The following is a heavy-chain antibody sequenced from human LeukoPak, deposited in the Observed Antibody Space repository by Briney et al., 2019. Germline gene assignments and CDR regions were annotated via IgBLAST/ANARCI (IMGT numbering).Heavy chain of an antibody. Sequence: SETLSLTCAVYGGSFSGYYWSWIRQPPGKGLEWIGEINHSGSTNYNPSLKSRVTISVDTSKNQFSLKLSSVTAADTAVYYCARGHKDLRTTVTFRLGAFDIWGQGTMVTVSS. J-gene: IGHJ3*02. CDR1: GGSFSGYY. CDR2: INHSGST. CDR3: ARGHKDLRTTVTFRLGAFDI. V-gene: IGHV4-34*01. D-gene: IGHD4-17*01.